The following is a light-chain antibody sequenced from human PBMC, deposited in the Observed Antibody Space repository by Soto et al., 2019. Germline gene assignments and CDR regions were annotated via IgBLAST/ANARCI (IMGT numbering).Light chain of an antibody. CDR1: SSDVGAYDF. CDR3: CSYTSGSTYV. V-gene: IGLV2-14*03. Sequence: QSVLTQPASVSGSPGQSITISCTGTSSDVGAYDFVSWYQQHPDKAPKLLIYDVSKWPSGVSNRFSGSKSGNTASLTIIGLQAEDEADYYCCSYTSGSTYVFGTGTKVTVL. CDR2: DVS. J-gene: IGLJ1*01.